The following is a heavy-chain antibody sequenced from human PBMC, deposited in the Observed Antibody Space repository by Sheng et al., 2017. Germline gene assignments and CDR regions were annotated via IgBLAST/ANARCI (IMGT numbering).Heavy chain of an antibody. CDR2: IIPIFGTA. Sequence: QVQLVQSGAEVKKPGSSVKVSCKASGGTFSSYAISWVRQAPGQGLEWMGGIIPIFGTANYAQKFQGRVTITADESTSTAYMELSSLRSEDTAVYYCAKSEYYDFWSGYSVNWFDPWGQGTLVTVSS. CDR1: GGTFSSYA. V-gene: IGHV1-69*13. D-gene: IGHD3-3*01. J-gene: IGHJ5*02. CDR3: AKSEYYDFWSGYSVNWFDP.